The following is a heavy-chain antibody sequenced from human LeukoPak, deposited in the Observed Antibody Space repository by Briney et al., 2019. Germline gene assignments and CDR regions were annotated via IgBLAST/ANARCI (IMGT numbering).Heavy chain of an antibody. J-gene: IGHJ5*02. D-gene: IGHD1-26*01. CDR3: ARGLSEWELLSGFWFDP. CDR2: INPNSGGT. Sequence: GASVKVSCKASGYTFTGYYVHWVRQAPGQGLEWMGWINPNSGGTNYAQKFQGRVTMTRDTSISTAYMELSRLRSDDTAVYYCARGLSEWELLSGFWFDPWGQGTLVTVSS. V-gene: IGHV1-2*02. CDR1: GYTFTGYY.